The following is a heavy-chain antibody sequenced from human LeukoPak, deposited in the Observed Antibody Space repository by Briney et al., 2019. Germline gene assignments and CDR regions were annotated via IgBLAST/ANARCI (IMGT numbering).Heavy chain of an antibody. D-gene: IGHD6-6*01. Sequence: GGSLRLSCAASGFTLSSYSMNWVRQAPGKGLEWVSSISSSSSYIYYADSVKGRFTISRDNATNSLYLQMNSLRAEDTAVYYCARDRVKQLAPYYYYYMDVWGKGTTVTVSS. CDR2: ISSSSSYI. J-gene: IGHJ6*03. CDR1: GFTLSSYS. CDR3: ARDRVKQLAPYYYYYMDV. V-gene: IGHV3-21*01.